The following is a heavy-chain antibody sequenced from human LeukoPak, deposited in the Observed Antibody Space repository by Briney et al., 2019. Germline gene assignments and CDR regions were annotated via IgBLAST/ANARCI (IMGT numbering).Heavy chain of an antibody. CDR1: GYTFTSYG. J-gene: IGHJ4*02. Sequence: ASVKVSCKASGYTFTSYGISWVRQAPGQGLEWMGWVSAYNGNTNYAQKLQGRVTMTTDTSTSTAYMELRSLRSDDTAVYYCARESYGDYYFDYWGQGTLVTVSS. D-gene: IGHD4-17*01. CDR3: ARESYGDYYFDY. CDR2: VSAYNGNT. V-gene: IGHV1-18*01.